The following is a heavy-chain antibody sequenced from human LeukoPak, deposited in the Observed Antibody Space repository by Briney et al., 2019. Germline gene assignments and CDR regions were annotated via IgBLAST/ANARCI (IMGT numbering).Heavy chain of an antibody. J-gene: IGHJ4*02. D-gene: IGHD5-12*01. Sequence: GGSLRLSCAASGFTFSYYWMTWVRQASGKGLEWVANIKKDGSEKYYVDSVKGRFTISRDNAKNSLYLQMNSLRAEDTAVYYCARALYGNDSYWGQGTLVTVSS. V-gene: IGHV3-7*05. CDR1: GFTFSYYW. CDR3: ARALYGNDSY. CDR2: IKKDGSEK.